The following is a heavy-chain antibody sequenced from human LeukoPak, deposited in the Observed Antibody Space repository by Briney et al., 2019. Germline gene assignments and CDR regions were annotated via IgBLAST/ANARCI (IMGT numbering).Heavy chain of an antibody. J-gene: IGHJ6*02. Sequence: ASVKVSFTASSYTFTSYGISWVRQAPGQGLEWMGWINAYNGNTNYAQKLQGRVTMTTDTSTSTAYMELRSLRSDDTAVYYCARVMGFFYYGMDVWGQGTTVTVSS. V-gene: IGHV1-18*01. CDR3: ARVMGFFYYGMDV. CDR1: SYTFTSYG. CDR2: INAYNGNT.